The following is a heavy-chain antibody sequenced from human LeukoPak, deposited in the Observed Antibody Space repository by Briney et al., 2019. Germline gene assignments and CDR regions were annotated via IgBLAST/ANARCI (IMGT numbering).Heavy chain of an antibody. CDR3: ARGPPGGLGY. CDR2: INHSGST. V-gene: IGHV4-34*01. J-gene: IGHJ4*02. D-gene: IGHD3/OR15-3a*01. CDR1: GGSFSGYY. Sequence: SETLSLTCAVYGGSFSGYYWSWIRQPPEKGLEWIGEINHSGSTNYNPSLKSRVTISVDTSKNQFSLKLSSVTAADTAVYYCARGPPGGLGYWGQGTLVTVSS.